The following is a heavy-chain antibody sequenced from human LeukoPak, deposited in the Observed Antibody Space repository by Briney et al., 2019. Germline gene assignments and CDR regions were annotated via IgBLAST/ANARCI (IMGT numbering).Heavy chain of an antibody. Sequence: PGGSLRLSCAASGFTFSSYGMHWVRQAPGKGLEWVAVIWYDGSNKYYADSVKGRFTISRDNAKNSLYLQMNSLRAEDTAVYYCAREVEGSFDPWGQGTLVTVSS. CDR1: GFTFSSYG. CDR3: AREVEGSFDP. J-gene: IGHJ5*02. V-gene: IGHV3-33*01. CDR2: IWYDGSNK.